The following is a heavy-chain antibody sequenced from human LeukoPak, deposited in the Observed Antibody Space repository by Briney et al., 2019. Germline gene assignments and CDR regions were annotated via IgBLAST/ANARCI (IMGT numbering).Heavy chain of an antibody. CDR1: GFTFRSYS. Sequence: PGGSLRLSCVASGFTFRSYSMNWVRQAPGKGLEWVACMSGSTTFMYYSDSVKGRFTISRDNVKNSVYLQMNSLRVEDTAIYYCAREKTSSGTGWLDPWGQGTLVTVSS. V-gene: IGHV3-21*01. CDR3: AREKTSSGTGWLDP. J-gene: IGHJ5*02. D-gene: IGHD2-8*02. CDR2: MSGSTTFM.